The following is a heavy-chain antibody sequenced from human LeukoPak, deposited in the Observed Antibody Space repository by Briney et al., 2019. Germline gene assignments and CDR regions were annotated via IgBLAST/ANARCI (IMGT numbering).Heavy chain of an antibody. CDR2: IYYSGST. D-gene: IGHD3-3*01. CDR3: ARLDTIFGVAKGFDY. Sequence: SETLSLTCTVSGASISSSTSYWGWIRQPPGKGLEYIGYIYYSGSTNYNPSLKSRVTISVDTSKNQFSLKLTSVTAADTALYYCARLDTIFGVAKGFDYWGQGTLVTVSS. J-gene: IGHJ4*02. CDR1: GASISSSTSY. V-gene: IGHV4-61*05.